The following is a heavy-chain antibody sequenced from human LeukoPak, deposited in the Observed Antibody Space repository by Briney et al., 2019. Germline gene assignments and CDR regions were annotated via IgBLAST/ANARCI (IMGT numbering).Heavy chain of an antibody. D-gene: IGHD2-8*02. CDR3: ARAIWSKGAFDI. CDR2: IYYSGST. CDR1: GGSISSYY. V-gene: IGHV4-59*01. J-gene: IGHJ3*02. Sequence: SETLSLTCAVSGGSISSYYWSWIRQPPRKGLEWIGYIYYSGSTNYNPSLKSRVTISVDTSKNQFSLKLSSVTAADTAVYYCARAIWSKGAFDIWGQGTMVTVSS.